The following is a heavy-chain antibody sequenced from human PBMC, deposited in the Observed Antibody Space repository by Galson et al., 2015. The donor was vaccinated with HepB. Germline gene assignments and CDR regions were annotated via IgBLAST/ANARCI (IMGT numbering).Heavy chain of an antibody. CDR3: AKRLYDAGSYHDY. J-gene: IGHJ4*02. D-gene: IGHD3-10*01. CDR2: ISGSGSGT. CDR1: GFAFSSYG. Sequence: SLRLSCAASGFAFSSYGMRWVPQAPGKGLEGVPVISGSGSGTYYAATVRGRFTISRDNSKNTLYLQMNSLRAEDTAVYYCAKRLYDAGSYHDYWGQGTLVTVSS. V-gene: IGHV3-23*01.